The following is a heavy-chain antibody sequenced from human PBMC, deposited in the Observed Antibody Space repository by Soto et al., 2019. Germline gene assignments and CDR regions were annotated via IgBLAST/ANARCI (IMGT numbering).Heavy chain of an antibody. CDR2: INSDGRST. J-gene: IGHJ4*02. CDR1: WCDSSKYW. CDR3: AIGPHTHCSGIRCSDSWYDF. D-gene: IGHD2-15*01. Sequence: SLRLCWAAAWCDSSKYWRRWVRQRPGKGLVWVSRINSDGRSTSYADSVKGRFTISRDNAKNTVYLQMNSLRAEDTAVYYCAIGPHTHCSGIRCSDSWYDFWRQRTLVTVSS. V-gene: IGHV3-74*01.